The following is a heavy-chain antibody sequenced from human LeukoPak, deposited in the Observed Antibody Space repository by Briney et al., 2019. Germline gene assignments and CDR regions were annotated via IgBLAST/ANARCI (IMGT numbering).Heavy chain of an antibody. Sequence: SETLSLTCTVSGGSISGYYWSWIRQPPGKGLEWIGEINHSGSTNYNPSLKSRVTISVDTSKNQFSLKLSSVTAADTAVYYCARGVRDSSGYYYGTPRAFDIWGQETMVTVSS. J-gene: IGHJ3*02. CDR1: GGSISGYY. CDR3: ARGVRDSSGYYYGTPRAFDI. V-gene: IGHV4-34*01. CDR2: INHSGST. D-gene: IGHD3-22*01.